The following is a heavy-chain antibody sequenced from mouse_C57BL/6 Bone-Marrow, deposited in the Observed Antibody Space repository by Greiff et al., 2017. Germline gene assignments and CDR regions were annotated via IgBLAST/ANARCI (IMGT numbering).Heavy chain of an antibody. J-gene: IGHJ1*03. CDR1: GYAFSSSW. V-gene: IGHV1-82*01. D-gene: IGHD1-1*01. CDR2: IYPGDGDT. CDR3: ARYYGSSPLWYFDV. Sequence: QVQLQQSGPELVKPGASVKISCKASGYAFSSSWMNWVKQRPGKGLEWIGRIYPGDGDTNYNGKFKGKATLTADKSSSTAYMQLSSLTSEDSAVYFCARYYGSSPLWYFDVWGTGTTVTVSS.